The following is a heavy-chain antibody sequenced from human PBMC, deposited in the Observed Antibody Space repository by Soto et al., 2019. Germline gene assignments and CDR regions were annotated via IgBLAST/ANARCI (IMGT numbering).Heavy chain of an antibody. D-gene: IGHD2-8*02. CDR1: GFSFSTPGVG. CDR2: TYWDDDK. J-gene: IGHJ4*02. Sequence: QITLKESGPTLVKPTQPLTLTCSFSGFSFSTPGVGVGWIRQPPGKPLEWLALTYWDDDKRYSPSLRSRLTITKDTSRNLVVLIMTNRDPLDTGTNYCAQSPPFHAYWDPEYWSQGTLVTVSS. V-gene: IGHV2-5*02. CDR3: AQSPPFHAYWDPEY.